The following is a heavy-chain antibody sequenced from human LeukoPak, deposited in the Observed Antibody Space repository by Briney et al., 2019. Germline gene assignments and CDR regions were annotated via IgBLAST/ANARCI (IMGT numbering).Heavy chain of an antibody. CDR3: ARESGYDSAVDY. J-gene: IGHJ4*02. CDR1: GGSISSYY. D-gene: IGHD5-12*01. CDR2: IYYSGST. V-gene: IGHV4-59*01. Sequence: TPSETLSLTCTVSGGSISSYYWSWIRQPPGKGLEWIGYIYYSGSTNYNPSLKSRVTISVDTSKNQFSLKLSSVTAADTAVYYCARESGYDSAVDYWGQGTLVTVSS.